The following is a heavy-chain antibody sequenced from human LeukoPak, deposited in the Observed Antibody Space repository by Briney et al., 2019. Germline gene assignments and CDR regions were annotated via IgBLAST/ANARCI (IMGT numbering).Heavy chain of an antibody. CDR1: GFTFSNAW. V-gene: IGHV3-11*03. Sequence: PGGSLRLSCAASGFTFSNAWMSWVRQAPGKGLEWISYISVSGSYTNYADSVKGRFTISRDNAKNSLYLQMISLRAEDTAVYYCARCGTPNNYYGYGVDVWGQETTVIVSS. D-gene: IGHD1-26*01. CDR3: ARCGTPNNYYGYGVDV. CDR2: ISVSGSYT. J-gene: IGHJ6*02.